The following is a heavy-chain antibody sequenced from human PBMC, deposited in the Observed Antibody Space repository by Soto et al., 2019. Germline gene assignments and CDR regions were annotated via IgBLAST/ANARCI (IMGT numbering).Heavy chain of an antibody. Sequence: QGQLLQSGDEVKTPGASVRVSCRASGYPFTSYGISWVRQAPGQGLEWVAWISAYNGKRDTAQKFQDRVTMTLETSTDTAHMDLVDLTSADTAVYYCARGRIGASIHDAFEIWGQGTKVTVSS. CDR2: ISAYNGKR. J-gene: IGHJ3*02. V-gene: IGHV1-18*01. CDR1: GYPFTSYG. D-gene: IGHD5-12*01. CDR3: ARGRIGASIHDAFEI.